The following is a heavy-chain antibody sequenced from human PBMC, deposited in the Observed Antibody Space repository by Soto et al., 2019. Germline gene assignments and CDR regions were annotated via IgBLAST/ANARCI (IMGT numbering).Heavy chain of an antibody. D-gene: IGHD6-13*01. CDR2: INHSGST. CDR3: AREAPKQLVYFDY. J-gene: IGHJ4*02. CDR1: GGSFSGYY. Sequence: SETLSLTCAVYGGSFSGYYWSWIRQPPGKGLEWIGEINHSGSTNYNPSLKSRVTISVDTSKNQFSLKLSSVTAADTAVYYCAREAPKQLVYFDYWGQGTLVTVSS. V-gene: IGHV4-34*01.